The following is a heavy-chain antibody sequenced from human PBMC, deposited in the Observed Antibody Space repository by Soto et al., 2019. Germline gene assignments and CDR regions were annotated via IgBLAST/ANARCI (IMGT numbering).Heavy chain of an antibody. Sequence: SVKVSCKASGGTFSSYAISWVRQAPGQGLEWMGGIILIFGTANYAQKFQGRVTITADESTSTAYMELSSLRSEDTAVYYCARDSRLITFGGVIVDWGQGTLVTVSS. CDR2: IILIFGTA. CDR1: GGTFSSYA. D-gene: IGHD3-16*02. V-gene: IGHV1-69*13. J-gene: IGHJ4*02. CDR3: ARDSRLITFGGVIVD.